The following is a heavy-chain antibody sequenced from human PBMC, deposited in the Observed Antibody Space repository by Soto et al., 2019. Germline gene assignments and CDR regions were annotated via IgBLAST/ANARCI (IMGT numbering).Heavy chain of an antibody. V-gene: IGHV3-23*01. D-gene: IGHD3-22*01. CDR3: AKGPDADCPNYYDSSGYYCAGEAFDI. CDR2: ISGSGGST. Sequence: GGSLRLSCAASGFTFSSYAMSWVRQAPGKGLEWVSAISGSGGSTYYADSVKGRFTISRDNSKNTLYLQMNSLRAEDTAVYYCAKGPDADCPNYYDSSGYYCAGEAFDIWGQGTMVTVSS. CDR1: GFTFSSYA. J-gene: IGHJ3*02.